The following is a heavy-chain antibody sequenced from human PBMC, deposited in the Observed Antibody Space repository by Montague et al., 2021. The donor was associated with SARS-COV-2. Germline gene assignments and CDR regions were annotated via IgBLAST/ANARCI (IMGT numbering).Heavy chain of an antibody. CDR3: ARGGPLSYYYYGMDV. Sequence: SLRLSCAASGFTFNSYWMHWVRQAPGKRLVRVSRINSDGTTTTYADSVKGRFTTSRDNAKDTLYLQMNSLRAEDTALYFCARGGPLSYYYYGMDVWGQGTTVTVSS. D-gene: IGHD1-14*01. V-gene: IGHV3-74*01. CDR1: GFTFNSYW. J-gene: IGHJ6*02. CDR2: INSDGTTT.